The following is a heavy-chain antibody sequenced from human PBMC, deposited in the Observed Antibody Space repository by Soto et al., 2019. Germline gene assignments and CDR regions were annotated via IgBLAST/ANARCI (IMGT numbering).Heavy chain of an antibody. CDR1: GFTFSNYA. J-gene: IGHJ4*02. CDR3: ASARGYSYGYTY. V-gene: IGHV3-23*01. Sequence: VSLRLSCAASGFTFSNYAMSWVRQAPGKGLEWVSAISGSGGTTYYADSVKGRFTISRDNSKNALYLQMYSLRAEDTAVYYCASARGYSYGYTYWGQGTLVTVSS. CDR2: ISGSGGTT. D-gene: IGHD5-18*01.